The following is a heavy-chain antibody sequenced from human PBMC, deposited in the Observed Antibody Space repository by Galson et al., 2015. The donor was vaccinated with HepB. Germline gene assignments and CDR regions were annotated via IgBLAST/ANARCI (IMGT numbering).Heavy chain of an antibody. CDR3: ARGPPDFPQPYQGIDI. CDR2: IYHTGFT. J-gene: IGHJ6*02. Sequence: TLSLTCAVSGDSLSSGSFSWSWIRQPPGKGLEWIGYIYHTGFTSYNPSLKSRVIISVDMSQNQFSLRLSSVTAADTAVYYCARGPPDFPQPYQGIDIWGQGTTVTVSS. CDR1: GDSLSSGSFS. D-gene: IGHD3-3*01. V-gene: IGHV4-30-2*01.